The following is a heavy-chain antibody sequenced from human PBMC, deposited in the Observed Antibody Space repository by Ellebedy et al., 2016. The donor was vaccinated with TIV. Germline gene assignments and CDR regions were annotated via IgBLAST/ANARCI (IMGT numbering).Heavy chain of an antibody. D-gene: IGHD3-9*01. J-gene: IGHJ4*02. CDR1: GFTFSSYA. V-gene: IGHV3-23*01. Sequence: GESLKISCAASGFTFSSYAMSWVRQAPGKGLEWVSAISGSGGSTYYADSVKGRFTISRDNSNNTLYLQMNSLRAEDTAVYYCAKDVLTGYYNVIGGSDYWGQGTLVTVSS. CDR2: ISGSGGST. CDR3: AKDVLTGYYNVIGGSDY.